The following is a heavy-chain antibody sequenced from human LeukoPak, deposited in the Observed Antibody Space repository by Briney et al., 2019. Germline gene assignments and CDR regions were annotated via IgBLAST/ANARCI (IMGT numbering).Heavy chain of an antibody. CDR3: ARSKDYNFWSGTYYYYGMDV. J-gene: IGHJ6*02. D-gene: IGHD3-3*01. V-gene: IGHV3-30-3*01. CDR2: ISYDGSNK. Sequence: GGSLRLSCAASGFTFSSYAMHWVRQAPGKGLEWVAVISYDGSNKYYADSVKGRFTISRDNSKNTLYLQMNSLRAEDTAVYYCARSKDYNFWSGTYYYYGMDVWGQGTTVTVSS. CDR1: GFTFSSYA.